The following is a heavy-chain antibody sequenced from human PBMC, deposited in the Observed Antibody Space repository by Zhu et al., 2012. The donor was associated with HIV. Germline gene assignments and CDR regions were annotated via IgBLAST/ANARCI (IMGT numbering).Heavy chain of an antibody. J-gene: IGHJ4*01. V-gene: IGHV4-38-2*01. CDR1: GSSINTANY. Sequence: QVQVQGSGPGLVKPSETLSLTCDVSGSSINTANYWGWIRQPPGKGLEWITNIYRSGATYYNPSLRSRATISMDRSRNLFFLTLNSVTAADTAIYFCARTGDDNHHASLTIWDQGTLVTVSS. D-gene: IGHD4/OR15-4a*01. CDR3: ARTGDDNHHASLTI. CDR2: IYRSGAT.